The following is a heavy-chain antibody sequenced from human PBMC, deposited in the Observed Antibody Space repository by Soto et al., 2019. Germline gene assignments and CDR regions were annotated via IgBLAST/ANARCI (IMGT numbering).Heavy chain of an antibody. CDR1: GGSFSGYY. D-gene: IGHD5-12*01. J-gene: IGHJ3*02. Sequence: SETLSLTCAVYGGSFSGYYWSWIRQPPGKGLEWIGEINHSGSTNYNPSLKSRVTISVDTSKNQFSLKLSSVTAADTAVYYCARADQSRTRSGYSGYDDAFDIWGQGTMVTVSS. V-gene: IGHV4-34*01. CDR2: INHSGST. CDR3: ARADQSRTRSGYSGYDDAFDI.